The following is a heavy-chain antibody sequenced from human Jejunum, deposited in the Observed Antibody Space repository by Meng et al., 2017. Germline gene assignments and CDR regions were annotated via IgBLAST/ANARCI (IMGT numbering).Heavy chain of an antibody. CDR2: IYYSGST. V-gene: IGHV4-31*03. CDR3: ARDRFSSGSSNWFDP. CDR1: GGPVSSGNYD. J-gene: IGHJ5*02. D-gene: IGHD3-10*01. Sequence: AHGKEYGPGLVRPSQTPSPPCTVSGGPVSSGNYDWSWIRQHPGKGLEWIGYIYYSGSTYYNPSLKSRVTISLDTSKNQFSLNLSSVTAADTAVYYCARDRFSSGSSNWFDPWGQGTLVTVSS.